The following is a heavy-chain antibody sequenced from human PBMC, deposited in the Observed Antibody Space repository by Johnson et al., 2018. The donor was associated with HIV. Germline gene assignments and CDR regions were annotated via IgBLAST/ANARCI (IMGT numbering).Heavy chain of an antibody. D-gene: IGHD3-22*01. J-gene: IGHJ3*02. CDR3: AKEGSGYFHAFDI. Sequence: EKLVESGGGVVQPGRSLRLSCAASGFTFSSYAMHWIRQAPGKGLEWVSYISSSGSTIYYADSVKGRFTISRDNSKNTLYLQMNSLRAEDTAVYYCAKEGSGYFHAFDIWGQGTMVTVSS. CDR2: ISSSGSTI. V-gene: IGHV3-48*01. CDR1: GFTFSSYA.